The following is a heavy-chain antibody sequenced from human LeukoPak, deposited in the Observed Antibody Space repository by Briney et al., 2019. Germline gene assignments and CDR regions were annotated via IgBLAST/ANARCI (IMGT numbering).Heavy chain of an antibody. Sequence: ASVKVSCKAYGYTFTGYYMHWVRQAPGQGLEWMGWINPNSGGTNYAQKFQGRVTMTRDTSISTAYMELSRLRSDDTAVYYCARDQRRYCSSTSCSVVYWGQGTLVTVSS. J-gene: IGHJ4*02. D-gene: IGHD2-2*01. CDR2: INPNSGGT. CDR1: GYTFTGYY. V-gene: IGHV1-2*02. CDR3: ARDQRRYCSSTSCSVVY.